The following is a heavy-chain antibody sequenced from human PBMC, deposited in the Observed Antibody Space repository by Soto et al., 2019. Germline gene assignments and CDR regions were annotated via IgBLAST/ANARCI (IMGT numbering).Heavy chain of an antibody. V-gene: IGHV3-33*01. D-gene: IGHD6-19*01. Sequence: PGGPRSLDRAAGGLSFCRYSTHHYRQAPGKGLEWVADIWYDGSNKYYADSVKGRFTISRDNSKDTLYLQMNSLRAEDTAVYYCARDLGLIAVAGPFDDMRQGPL. CDR2: IWYDGSNK. CDR1: GLSFCRYS. J-gene: IGHJ4*02. CDR3: ARDLGLIAVAGPFDD.